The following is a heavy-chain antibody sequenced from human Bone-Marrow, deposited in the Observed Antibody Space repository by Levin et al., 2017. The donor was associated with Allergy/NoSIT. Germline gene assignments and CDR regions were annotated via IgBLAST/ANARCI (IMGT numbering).Heavy chain of an antibody. Sequence: GESLKISCAVSGFTFSSYWMHWVRQIPGKGLVWVSRVHHDASRTSYADSVRGRFTISRDNAKNKVYLQMNSLRAEDTAVYYCARDSLLSIVGATFDYWGQGTLVTVSS. CDR3: ARDSLLSIVGATFDY. CDR1: GFTFSSYW. J-gene: IGHJ4*02. CDR2: VHHDASRT. V-gene: IGHV3-74*01. D-gene: IGHD1-26*01.